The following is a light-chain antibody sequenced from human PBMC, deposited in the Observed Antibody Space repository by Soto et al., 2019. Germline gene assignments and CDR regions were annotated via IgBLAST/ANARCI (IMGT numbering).Light chain of an antibody. V-gene: IGKV1-27*01. CDR3: QKYNSAPLT. J-gene: IGKJ4*01. CDR1: QDIGVY. CDR2: AAS. Sequence: DIQVTQSPSSLSASLGDRVTITCRANQDIGVYLAWVQQQPGKVPKLLIYAASALQSGVPSRFSGSGSGTDFTLTISSLQPEDIATYYCQKYNSAPLTFGGGTKVEI.